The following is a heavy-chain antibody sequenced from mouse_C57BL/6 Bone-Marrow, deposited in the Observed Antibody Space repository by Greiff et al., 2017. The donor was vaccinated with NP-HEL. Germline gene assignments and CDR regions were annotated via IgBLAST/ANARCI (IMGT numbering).Heavy chain of an antibody. D-gene: IGHD2-2*01. Sequence: EVQLQQSGPELVKPGASVKISCKASGYSFTGYYMNWVKQSPEKSLEWIGEINPSTGGTTYNQKFKAKATLTVDKSSSTAYMQLKSLTSEDSAVYYCARWLYYLDYWGQGTTLTVSS. CDR2: INPSTGGT. V-gene: IGHV1-42*01. CDR3: ARWLYYLDY. CDR1: GYSFTGYY. J-gene: IGHJ2*01.